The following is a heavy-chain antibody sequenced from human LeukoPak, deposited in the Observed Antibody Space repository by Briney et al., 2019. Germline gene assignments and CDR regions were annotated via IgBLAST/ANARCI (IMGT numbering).Heavy chain of an antibody. D-gene: IGHD5-18*01. CDR2: IYHSGTT. CDR3: ARLVDTAMIDY. Sequence: SETLSLTCIVSGGSVSSFYWGWIRQPPGKGLEWIGTIYHSGTTYYNPSLKSRVTISVDTSKNQFSLKLRSVTAADTAVYYCARLVDTAMIDYWGRGTLVTVSS. CDR1: GGSVSSFY. V-gene: IGHV4-39*01. J-gene: IGHJ4*02.